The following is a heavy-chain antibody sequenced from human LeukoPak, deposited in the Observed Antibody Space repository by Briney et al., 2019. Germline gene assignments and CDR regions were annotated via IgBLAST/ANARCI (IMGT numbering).Heavy chain of an antibody. CDR2: INWSGGST. CDR3: AKAPITSPFLLDY. Sequence: GGSLRLSCAVTGFNLRTYWIHWVRHSPGRGLEWVSGINWSGGSTGYADPLRGRFTISRDNAKNSLYLQMDSLRAEDTALYYCAKAPITSPFLLDYWGQGTLVTVSS. J-gene: IGHJ4*02. V-gene: IGHV3-20*04. D-gene: IGHD2-2*01. CDR1: GFNLRTYW.